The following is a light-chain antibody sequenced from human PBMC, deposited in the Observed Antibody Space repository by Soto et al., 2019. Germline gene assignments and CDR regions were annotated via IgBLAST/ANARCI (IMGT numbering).Light chain of an antibody. J-gene: IGLJ2*01. CDR1: SSNIGANSD. V-gene: IGLV1-40*01. Sequence: QSVLTQPPSVSGAPGQRVTISCTGSSSNIGANSDVHWYQQLPGTAPKLLIYGNTNRPSGVPDRFSGSKSGTSASLAITGLQAEDEADYYCQSYDSSLSVHVVFGGGTKVTVL. CDR2: GNT. CDR3: QSYDSSLSVHVV.